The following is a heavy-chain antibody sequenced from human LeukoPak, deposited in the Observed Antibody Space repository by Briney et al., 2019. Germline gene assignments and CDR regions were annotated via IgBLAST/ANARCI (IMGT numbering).Heavy chain of an antibody. V-gene: IGHV1-18*01. J-gene: IGHJ1*01. CDR3: AREGLSRSWYADFQH. CDR2: ISAYNGNT. Sequence: GASVKVSCKASGYTFTSYGISWVRQAPGQGLEWMGWISAYNGNTNYAQKLQGRVTMTTDTSTSTAYMELRSLRSDDTAVYYCAREGLSRSWYADFQHWGQGTLVTVSS. CDR1: GYTFTSYG. D-gene: IGHD6-13*01.